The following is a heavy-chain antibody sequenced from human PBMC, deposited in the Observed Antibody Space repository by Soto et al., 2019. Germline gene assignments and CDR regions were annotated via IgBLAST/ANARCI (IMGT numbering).Heavy chain of an antibody. CDR1: GYTFTSYD. J-gene: IGHJ3*02. V-gene: IGHV1-8*01. CDR3: ARVGRWYSSSLIAFDI. CDR2: MNPNSGNT. Sequence: QVQLVQSGAEVKKPGASVKVSCKASGYTFTSYDINWVRQATGQGLEWMGWMNPNSGNTGYAQKFRGRVTMTRNTSISTAYMELSSLRSEDTAVYYCARVGRWYSSSLIAFDIWGQGTMVTVSS. D-gene: IGHD6-13*01.